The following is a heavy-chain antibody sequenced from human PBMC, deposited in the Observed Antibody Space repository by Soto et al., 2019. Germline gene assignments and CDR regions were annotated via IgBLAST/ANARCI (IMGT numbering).Heavy chain of an antibody. CDR2: MNPNSGNT. CDR3: AGAVDDFWSGRRPDYYFDY. D-gene: IGHD3-3*01. J-gene: IGHJ4*02. CDR1: GYTFTSYD. Sequence: ASVKVSCKASGYTFTSYDINWVRQATGQGLEWMGWMNPNSGNTGYAQKFQGRVTMTRNTSISTAYMELSSLRSEDTAVYYCAGAVDDFWSGRRPDYYFDYWGQGTLVTVSS. V-gene: IGHV1-8*01.